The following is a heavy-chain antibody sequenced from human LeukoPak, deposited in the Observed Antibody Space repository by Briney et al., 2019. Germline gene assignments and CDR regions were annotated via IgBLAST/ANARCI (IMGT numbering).Heavy chain of an antibody. Sequence: ASVKVSCEASGGTFSSYAISWVRQAPGQGLEWMGWISAYNGNTNYAQKLQGRVTMTTDTSTSTAYMELRSLRSDDTAAYYCARGYGTRYYYYYGMDVWGQGTTVTVSS. CDR1: GGTFSSYA. V-gene: IGHV1-18*01. CDR2: ISAYNGNT. J-gene: IGHJ6*02. D-gene: IGHD3-16*01. CDR3: ARGYGTRYYYYYGMDV.